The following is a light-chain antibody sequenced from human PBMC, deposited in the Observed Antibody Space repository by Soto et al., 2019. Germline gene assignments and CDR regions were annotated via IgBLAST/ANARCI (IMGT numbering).Light chain of an antibody. V-gene: IGLV3-21*01. J-gene: IGLJ2*01. CDR1: NVGSRS. Sequence: SYELTQPPSVSVAPGETARISCGGNNVGSRSVHWYQQKPGQAPFLVIYYDSDRPSGIPERFSGSNSGNTATLIISRVEDWDEADYYCQVWEATGDQVVFGGGTKLTVL. CDR2: YDS. CDR3: QVWEATGDQVV.